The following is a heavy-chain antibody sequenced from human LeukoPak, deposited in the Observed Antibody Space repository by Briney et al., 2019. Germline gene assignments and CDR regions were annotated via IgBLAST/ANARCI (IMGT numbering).Heavy chain of an antibody. Sequence: GSLRLSCAASGFTFRSYWMHWVRQAPGKGLLWISRINSDGSSISYADSVKGRFTISRDNAKNTLYLQMNSLRAEDTAVYYCNYGSGSYPRYWGQGTLVTVSS. CDR3: NYGSGSYPRY. D-gene: IGHD3-10*01. CDR2: INSDGSSI. J-gene: IGHJ4*02. V-gene: IGHV3-74*01. CDR1: GFTFRSYW.